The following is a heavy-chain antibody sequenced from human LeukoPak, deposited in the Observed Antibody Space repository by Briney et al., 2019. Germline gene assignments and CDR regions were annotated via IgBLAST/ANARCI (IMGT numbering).Heavy chain of an antibody. CDR1: GFTFSSHG. V-gene: IGHV3-33*01. CDR2: IYYDGSNK. Sequence: PGRSLRLSCAASGFTFSSHGMHWVRQAPGKGLEWVALIYYDGSNKYYADSVKGRFTISRDNSKNTLYLQMNSLRAEDTAVYYCARVGTLDFGDFDYWGQGTLVTVSS. CDR3: ARVGTLDFGDFDY. J-gene: IGHJ4*02. D-gene: IGHD3-16*01.